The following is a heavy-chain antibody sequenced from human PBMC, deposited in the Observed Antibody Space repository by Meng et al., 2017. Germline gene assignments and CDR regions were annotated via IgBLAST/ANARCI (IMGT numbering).Heavy chain of an antibody. CDR2: ISSSSTI. CDR1: GFAFSDYY. Sequence: GESLKISCAASGFAFSDYYMNWVRQAPGKGLEWVSSISSSSTIYYADSVKGRFTISRDNAKNSLYLQMNSLRAEDTAVYYCARDPLRGYSGYDFWGQGTMVTVSS. V-gene: IGHV3-69-1*02. D-gene: IGHD5-12*01. J-gene: IGHJ3*01. CDR3: ARDPLRGYSGYDF.